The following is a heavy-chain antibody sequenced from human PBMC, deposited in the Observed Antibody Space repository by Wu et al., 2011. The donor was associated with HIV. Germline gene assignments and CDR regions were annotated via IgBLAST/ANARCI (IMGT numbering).Heavy chain of an antibody. J-gene: IGHJ4*02. CDR3: ARDGYCISSRCYDGISDY. CDR1: GYTFISYG. D-gene: IGHD2-2*03. CDR2: ISAYNGNT. V-gene: IGHV1-18*01. Sequence: SVKVSCKASGYTFISYGISWVRQAPGQGLEWMGWISAYNGNTKYAQKLQGRVTMTTDTSTRTAYMELRSLRSDDTAVYYCARDGYCISSRCYDGISDYWGQGTLVTVSS.